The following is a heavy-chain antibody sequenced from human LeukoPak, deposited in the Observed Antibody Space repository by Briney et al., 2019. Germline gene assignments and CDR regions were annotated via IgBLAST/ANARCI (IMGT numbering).Heavy chain of an antibody. CDR3: VRGGDYGGNSVDY. V-gene: IGHV1-2*06. CDR1: GYTFTGYY. CDR2: INPNSGGT. J-gene: IGHJ4*02. D-gene: IGHD4-23*01. Sequence: GASVKVSCKASGYTFTGYYMHWVRQAPGQGLEWMGRINPNSGGTNYAQKFQGRVTMTRDTSISTAYMELSRLRSDDTAVYYCVRGGDYGGNSVDYWGQGTLVTVSS.